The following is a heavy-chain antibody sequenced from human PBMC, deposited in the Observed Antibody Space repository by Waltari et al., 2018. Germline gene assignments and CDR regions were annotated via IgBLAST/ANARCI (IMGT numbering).Heavy chain of an antibody. J-gene: IGHJ1*01. CDR2: ISSSSSYI. D-gene: IGHD2-21*02. Sequence: EVQLVESGGGLVKPGGSLSLSCAASGFPFSSYTRTWVRQAPGKGLVWVSSISSSSSYIYYADSVKGRFTISRDNAKNSLYLQMNSLRAEDTAVYYCAGGDLKYWGQGTLVTVSS. CDR1: GFPFSSYT. V-gene: IGHV3-21*01. CDR3: AGGDLKY.